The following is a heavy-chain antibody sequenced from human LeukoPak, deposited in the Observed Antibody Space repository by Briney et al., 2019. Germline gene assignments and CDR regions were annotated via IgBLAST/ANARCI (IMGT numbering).Heavy chain of an antibody. D-gene: IGHD3-10*01. Sequence: GGSLRLSCAASGFIASNKYMSWVRQAPGKGLEWVGRIKSKTDGGTTDYAAPVKGRFTISRDDSKNTLYLQMNSLKTEDTAVYYCTTDLLWFGELFRYWGQGTLVTVSS. V-gene: IGHV3-15*01. CDR2: IKSKTDGGTT. CDR3: TTDLLWFGELFRY. CDR1: GFIASNKY. J-gene: IGHJ4*02.